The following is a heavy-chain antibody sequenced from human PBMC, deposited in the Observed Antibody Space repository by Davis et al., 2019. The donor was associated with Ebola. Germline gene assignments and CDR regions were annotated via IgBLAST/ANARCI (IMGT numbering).Heavy chain of an antibody. CDR3: ARDSTTVVSQKQFDY. Sequence: PGGSLRLSCAASGFTFSRYSMNWVRQAPGKGLEWVSYISSSSSTIYYADSVKGRFTISRDNAKNSLYLQMNSLRDEDTAVYYCARDSTTVVSQKQFDYWGQGTLVTVSS. CDR2: ISSSSSTI. V-gene: IGHV3-48*02. CDR1: GFTFSRYS. J-gene: IGHJ4*02. D-gene: IGHD4-23*01.